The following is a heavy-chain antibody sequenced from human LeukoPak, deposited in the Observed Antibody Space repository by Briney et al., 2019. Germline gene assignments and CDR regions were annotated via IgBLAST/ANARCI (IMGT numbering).Heavy chain of an antibody. Sequence: PGGSLRLPCAASGFTFSSYWMHWVRRAPGKGLVWVSRITSDGSSTTYADSVKGRFTISRDNAKNTLYLQMNSLRAEDTAVYYCARDGSHGDFDSWGQGTLVTVSS. J-gene: IGHJ4*02. CDR1: GFTFSSYW. V-gene: IGHV3-74*01. CDR3: ARDGSHGDFDS. CDR2: ITSDGSST. D-gene: IGHD3-16*01.